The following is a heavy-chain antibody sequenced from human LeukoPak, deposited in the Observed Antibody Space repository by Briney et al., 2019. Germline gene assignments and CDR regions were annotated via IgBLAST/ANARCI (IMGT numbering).Heavy chain of an antibody. V-gene: IGHV3-11*04. J-gene: IGHJ4*02. CDR1: GFSFSDYY. CDR3: ARGPYTNGHYFDY. CDR2: ISSSSTTI. Sequence: GGSLRLSCAASGFSFSDYYMSWIRQSPGKGLEWVSYISSSSTTIYYADSVKGRFTISRDNARNSLYLQMNSLRAEDTAVYYCARGPYTNGHYFDYWGQGTLATVSS. D-gene: IGHD6-19*01.